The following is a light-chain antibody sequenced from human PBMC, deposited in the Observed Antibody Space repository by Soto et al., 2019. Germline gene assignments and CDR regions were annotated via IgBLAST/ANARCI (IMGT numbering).Light chain of an antibody. CDR1: SSDVGGYNF. Sequence: QSALTQPPSASGSPGQSVTISCTGTSSDVGGYNFVSWYQQHPGKATKLMIYEVSERPSGVPDRVSGSKSGNTASLTVSGLQAEDEADYYCSSYAGSNIVVFGGGTKLTVL. CDR2: EVS. CDR3: SSYAGSNIVV. V-gene: IGLV2-8*01. J-gene: IGLJ2*01.